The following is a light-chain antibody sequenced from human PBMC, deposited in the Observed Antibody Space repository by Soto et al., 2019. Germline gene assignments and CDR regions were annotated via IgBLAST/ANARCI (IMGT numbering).Light chain of an antibody. CDR1: TSDIGNNY. CDR3: GTWDTSVSADV. J-gene: IGLJ1*01. CDR2: ATS. Sequence: QSAMTQTPSVSAAPGQKVPISCSGSTSDIGNNYVSWYQLLQGTVPKLLIYATSKRHSGIPDRFSASKSGTSATLDITGLQAGDEADYYCGTWDTSVSADVFGTGTKLTVL. V-gene: IGLV1-51*02.